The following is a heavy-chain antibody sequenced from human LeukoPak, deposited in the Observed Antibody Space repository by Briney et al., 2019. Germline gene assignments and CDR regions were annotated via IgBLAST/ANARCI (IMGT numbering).Heavy chain of an antibody. CDR3: ARVSHPYWDAFDI. Sequence: SETLSLTCTVSGGSISSYYWSWIRQPPGKGLEWIGYIYYSGSTNYNPSLKSRVTISVDTSKNQFSLKLSSVTAADTAVYYCARVSHPYWDAFDIWGQGTMVTVSS. CDR2: IYYSGST. D-gene: IGHD2-15*01. J-gene: IGHJ3*02. V-gene: IGHV4-59*01. CDR1: GGSISSYY.